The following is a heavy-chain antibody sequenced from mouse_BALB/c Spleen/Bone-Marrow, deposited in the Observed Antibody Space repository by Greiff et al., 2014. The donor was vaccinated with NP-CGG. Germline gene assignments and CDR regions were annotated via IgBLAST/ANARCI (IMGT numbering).Heavy chain of an antibody. CDR3: ARDHFDH. CDR1: GYTFSSYW. Sequence: QVQLQQPGAELMKPGASVKLSCKATGYTFSSYWIEWIKQRPGHGLEWIGEILPGSVTTNYNGRFKGKATFTADTSSNTAYKQLSSLTSEDSAVYYCARDHFDHWGPGTTLTVSS. CDR2: ILPGSVTT. V-gene: IGHV1-9*01. J-gene: IGHJ2*01.